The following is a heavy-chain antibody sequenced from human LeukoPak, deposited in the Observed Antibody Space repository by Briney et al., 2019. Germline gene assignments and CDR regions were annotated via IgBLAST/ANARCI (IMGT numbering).Heavy chain of an antibody. CDR1: GGSFSGYY. V-gene: IGHV4-34*01. Sequence: PSETLSLTCAVYGGSFSGYYWSWIRQPPGKGLEWNGEINHSGSTNYNPSLKSRVTISVDTSKNQFSLKLSSVTAADTAVYYCARVERTRYYDFWSGYYKGDNWFDPWGQGTLVTVS. D-gene: IGHD3-3*01. J-gene: IGHJ5*02. CDR2: INHSGST. CDR3: ARVERTRYYDFWSGYYKGDNWFDP.